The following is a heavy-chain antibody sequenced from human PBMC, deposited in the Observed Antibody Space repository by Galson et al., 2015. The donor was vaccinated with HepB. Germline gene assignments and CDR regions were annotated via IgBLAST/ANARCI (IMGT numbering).Heavy chain of an antibody. CDR2: IYPGDSDT. CDR3: ARPLKIYGDFFQPFDY. V-gene: IGHV5-51*01. Sequence: QSGAEVKKPGESLKISCKGSGYSFASYWIGWVRQMPGKGLEWMGIIYPGDSDTRYSPSFQGQVTISADKSISTAYLQWSGLRASDTAMYYCARPLKIYGDFFQPFDYWGQGTLVAVSS. CDR1: GYSFASYW. D-gene: IGHD4-17*01. J-gene: IGHJ4*02.